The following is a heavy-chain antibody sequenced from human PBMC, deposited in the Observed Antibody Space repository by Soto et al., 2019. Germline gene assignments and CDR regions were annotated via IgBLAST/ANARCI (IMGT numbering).Heavy chain of an antibody. D-gene: IGHD1-1*01. CDR2: ISYDGSNK. V-gene: IGHV3-30*18. CDR3: AKEYQNGPILGDNWFDP. Sequence: GGSLRLSCAASGFTFSSYGMHWVRQAPGKGLEWEAVISYDGSNKYYADSVKGRFTISRDDSKNTLYLQMNSLRAEDTAVYYWAKEYQNGPILGDNWFDPWGQGTLVTVSS. CDR1: GFTFSSYG. J-gene: IGHJ5*02.